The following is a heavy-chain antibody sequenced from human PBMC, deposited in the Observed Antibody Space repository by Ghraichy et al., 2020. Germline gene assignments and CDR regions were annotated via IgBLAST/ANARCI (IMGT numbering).Heavy chain of an antibody. Sequence: GESLNISCAASGFTFSSYWMHWVRQAPGKGLVWVSRINSYGSSTIYADSVKGRFTISRDNAKNTLYLQMNSLRAEDTAVYYCAREYCSGGRCYFGTGGSRFDYWGQGTLVTVSA. CDR2: INSYGSST. CDR3: AREYCSGGRCYFGTGGSRFDY. CDR1: GFTFSSYW. J-gene: IGHJ4*02. V-gene: IGHV3-74*01. D-gene: IGHD2-15*01.